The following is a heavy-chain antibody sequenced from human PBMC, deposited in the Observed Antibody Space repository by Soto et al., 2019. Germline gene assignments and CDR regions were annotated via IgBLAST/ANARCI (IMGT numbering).Heavy chain of an antibody. Sequence: QVQLVQSGAEVKKPGASVKVSCKASGYTFTSYAMHWVRQAPGQRLELMGWINAGNGNTKYSQKCQGRVTITRDTSASTAYRELSSMRSEDTAVYYGGRGWALRSSTSSYEGNEYWGQGTLVTVSS. D-gene: IGHD2-2*01. V-gene: IGHV1-3*01. CDR2: INAGNGNT. CDR1: GYTFTSYA. J-gene: IGHJ4*02. CDR3: GRGWALRSSTSSYEGNEY.